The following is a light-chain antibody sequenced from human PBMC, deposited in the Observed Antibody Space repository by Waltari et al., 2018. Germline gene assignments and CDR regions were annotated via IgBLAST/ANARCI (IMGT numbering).Light chain of an antibody. CDR2: SNS. Sequence: QSVLTQPPSASETPGQRVTISCSGSSSNIGSNTVNWYQQLPGTAPKLLIYSNSHRPSGLPDRFSGSKSGTSASLAISGLQSEDEADYYCAAWDDSLNGWVFGGGTKLTVL. CDR1: SSNIGSNT. J-gene: IGLJ3*02. CDR3: AAWDDSLNGWV. V-gene: IGLV1-44*01.